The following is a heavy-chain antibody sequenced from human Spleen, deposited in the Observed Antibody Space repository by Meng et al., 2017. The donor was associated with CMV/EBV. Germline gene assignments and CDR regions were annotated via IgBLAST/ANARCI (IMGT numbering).Heavy chain of an antibody. CDR1: GFTFSDYY. V-gene: IGHV3-11*04. D-gene: IGHD2-15*01. CDR3: ARDRGVVVAATSLDYYYGMDV. CDR2: ISSSGSTI. Sequence: GESLKISCVASGFTFSDYYMSWIRQAPGKGLEWVSYISSSGSTIYYADSVKGRFTISRDNAKNSLYLQMNSLRAEDTAVYYCARDRGVVVAATSLDYYYGMDVWGQGTTVTVSS. J-gene: IGHJ6*02.